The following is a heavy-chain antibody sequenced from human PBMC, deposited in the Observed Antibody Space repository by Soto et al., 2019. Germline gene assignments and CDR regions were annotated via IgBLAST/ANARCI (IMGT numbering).Heavy chain of an antibody. CDR1: GFTFSSYW. D-gene: IGHD5-12*01. CDR2: INSDGSST. J-gene: IGHJ4*02. V-gene: IGHV3-74*01. CDR3: ASHLLFTGARLRPTTPYTSDY. Sequence: GGSLRLSCAASGFTFSSYWMHWVRQAPGKGLVWVSRINSDGSSTSYADSVKGRFTISRDNAKNTLYLQMNSLRAEDTAVYYCASHLLFTGARLRPTTPYTSDYWGQGTLVTVS.